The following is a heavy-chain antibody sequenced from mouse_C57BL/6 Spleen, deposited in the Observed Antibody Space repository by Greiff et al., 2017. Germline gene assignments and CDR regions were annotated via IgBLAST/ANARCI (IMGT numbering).Heavy chain of an antibody. D-gene: IGHD1-1*01. V-gene: IGHV2-2*01. CDR2: IWSGGST. J-gene: IGHJ4*01. CDR3: ARGITLNSMGY. CDR1: GFSLTSYG. Sequence: VQVVESGPGLVQPSQSLSITCTVSGFSLTSYGVHWVRQSPGKGLEWQGVIWSGGSTDYNAAFISRLSISKDNSKSHVFFNMNSLQADDTAIYYCARGITLNSMGYWGQGTSVTVSS.